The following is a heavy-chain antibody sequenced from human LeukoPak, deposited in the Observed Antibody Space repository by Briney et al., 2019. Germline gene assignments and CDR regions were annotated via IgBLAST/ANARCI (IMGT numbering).Heavy chain of an antibody. Sequence: ASVKVSCKASGYTFTGYYMHGVRQAPGQGLEWMGWINPNSGGTNYAQKFQGRVTMTRDTSISTAYMELSRLRSDDTAVYYCARSQSCSGGSCYLDYWGQGTLVTVSS. J-gene: IGHJ4*02. CDR2: INPNSGGT. D-gene: IGHD2-15*01. V-gene: IGHV1-2*02. CDR1: GYTFTGYY. CDR3: ARSQSCSGGSCYLDY.